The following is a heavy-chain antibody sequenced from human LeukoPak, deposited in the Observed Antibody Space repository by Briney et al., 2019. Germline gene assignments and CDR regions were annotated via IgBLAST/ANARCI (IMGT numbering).Heavy chain of an antibody. V-gene: IGHV1-8*01. CDR1: GYTFTSYD. CDR2: MNPNSGNT. Sequence: GASVKVSCKASGYTFTSYDINWVRQATGQGLEWMGWMNPNSGNTGYAQKFQGRVTVTRNTSISTAYMELSSLRSEDTAVYYCARVSSRFGELLEYYFDYWGQGTLVTVSS. CDR3: ARVSSRFGELLEYYFDY. J-gene: IGHJ4*02. D-gene: IGHD3-10*01.